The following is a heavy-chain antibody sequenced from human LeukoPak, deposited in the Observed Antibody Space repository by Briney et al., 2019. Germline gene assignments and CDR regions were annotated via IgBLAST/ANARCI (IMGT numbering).Heavy chain of an antibody. D-gene: IGHD6-19*01. CDR2: IYSSGNGEST. V-gene: IGHV4-59*08. CDR3: ARHDVVAVVRRGFDD. J-gene: IGHJ4*02. Sequence: PSETLSLTCTVSGASVATYYWSWIRQPPGKGLEWIAYIYSSGNGESTMYNPSLKGRVTISVAMSKNQFSLRLSFVTAADTAVYYCARHDVVAVVRRGFDDWGQGTLVTVSS. CDR1: GASVATYY.